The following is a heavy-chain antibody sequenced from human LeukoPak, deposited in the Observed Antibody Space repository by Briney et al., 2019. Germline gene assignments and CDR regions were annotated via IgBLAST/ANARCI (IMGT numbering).Heavy chain of an antibody. D-gene: IGHD2-2*01. CDR1: GYSFNSYW. CDR2: IYPGDSDT. Sequence: GESLKISCKGSGYSFNSYWIGWVRQMPGKGLEWMGIIYPGDSDTRYSPSFQGQVTISADKSIDTAYLQWSSLKASDTAMYYCVRKYCRSSSCYVAFDYWGQGTLVTVSS. V-gene: IGHV5-51*01. CDR3: VRKYCRSSSCYVAFDY. J-gene: IGHJ4*02.